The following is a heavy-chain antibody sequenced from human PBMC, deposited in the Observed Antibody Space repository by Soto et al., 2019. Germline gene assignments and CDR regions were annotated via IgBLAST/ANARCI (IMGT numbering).Heavy chain of an antibody. Sequence: GGSLRLSCAAAGFTFSSYGMHWVRQAPGKGEERGGGIRYDGSNKYYADSVKGRFTISRDNSKNTLYLQMNSLRAEDTAVYYCARGRSLLVPAAAYYYYGMDVWGQGTTVTVSS. J-gene: IGHJ6*02. CDR3: ARGRSLLVPAAAYYYYGMDV. D-gene: IGHD2-2*01. CDR1: GFTFSSYG. V-gene: IGHV3-33*01. CDR2: IRYDGSNK.